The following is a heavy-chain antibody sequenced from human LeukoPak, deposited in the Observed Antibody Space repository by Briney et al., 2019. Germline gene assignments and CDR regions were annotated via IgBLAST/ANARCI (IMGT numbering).Heavy chain of an antibody. CDR1: GGSISSYY. J-gene: IGHJ4*02. V-gene: IGHV4-59*01. Sequence: SETLSLTCTVSGGSISSYYWSWIRQPPGKGLEWIGNIFYNGMTNYSPSLKSRVTISVDTSKKQFSLKLRSMTAADTAVYYCARDEGGAIDYWGQGTLVTVSS. CDR2: IFYNGMT. D-gene: IGHD3-16*01. CDR3: ARDEGGAIDY.